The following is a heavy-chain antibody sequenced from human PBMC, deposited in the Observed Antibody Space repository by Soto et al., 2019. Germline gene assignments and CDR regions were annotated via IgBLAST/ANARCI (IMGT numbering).Heavy chain of an antibody. CDR2: IYYSGST. D-gene: IGHD3-22*01. V-gene: IGHV4-59*08. Sequence: PSETLSLTCTVSGGSISSYYWSWIRQPPGKGLEWIGYIYYSGSTNYNPSLKSRVTISVDTSKNQFSMKLSSVTAADTAVYYFASQGYYYDSSGYPSGPGNFDYWGQGTLVTVSS. J-gene: IGHJ4*02. CDR1: GGSISSYY. CDR3: ASQGYYYDSSGYPSGPGNFDY.